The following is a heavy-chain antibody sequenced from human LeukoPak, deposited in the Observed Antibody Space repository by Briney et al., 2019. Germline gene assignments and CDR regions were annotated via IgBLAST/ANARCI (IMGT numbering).Heavy chain of an antibody. CDR3: ARDLGPYYYDSSCYFLPSFDY. V-gene: IGHV1-18*01. J-gene: IGHJ4*02. CDR2: ISAYNGNT. Sequence: GASVKVSCKASGYTFTSYGISWVRQAPGQGLEWMGWISAYNGNTNYAQKLQGRVTMTTDTSTSTAYMELRSLRSDDTAVYYCARDLGPYYYDSSCYFLPSFDYWGQGTLVTVSS. D-gene: IGHD3-22*01. CDR1: GYTFTSYG.